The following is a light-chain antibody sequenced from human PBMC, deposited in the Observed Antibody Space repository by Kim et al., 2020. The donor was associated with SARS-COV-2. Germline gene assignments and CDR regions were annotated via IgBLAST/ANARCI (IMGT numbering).Light chain of an antibody. V-gene: IGLV3-1*01. Sequence: SYELTQPPSVSVSPGQTATITCFGDKLGSKHICWYQQKAGQSPVLVIYQNNRRPPGIPERFSGSNSGITATLTISGTQAMDEADYYCQVWDANTYVFGTG. J-gene: IGLJ1*01. CDR3: QVWDANTYV. CDR1: KLGSKH. CDR2: QNN.